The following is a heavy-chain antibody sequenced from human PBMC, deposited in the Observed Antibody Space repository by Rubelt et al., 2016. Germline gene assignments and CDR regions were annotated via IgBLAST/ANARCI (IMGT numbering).Heavy chain of an antibody. J-gene: IGHJ4*02. V-gene: IGHV3-33*08. CDR3: ASAVLDY. Sequence: VQLVESGGGLVKPGGSLRLSCAASGFTFSNAWMNWVRQAPGKGLEWVAIIWYDGTNKYYADSVKGRFTISRDNSKNTLFLQMNSLRAEDTALYYCASAVLDYWGQGTLVIVSS. CDR2: IWYDGTNK. CDR1: GFTFSNAW.